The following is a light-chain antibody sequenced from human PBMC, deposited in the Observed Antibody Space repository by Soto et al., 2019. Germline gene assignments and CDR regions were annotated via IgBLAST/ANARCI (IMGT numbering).Light chain of an antibody. Sequence: EIVLTQSPGTLSLSPGERATLSCRASRTISSRYVAWYQHKPGQAPRLLIYGASSRATAIPDRFGGSGSGTDFTLTISRLEPEDFAVYYCQQYGSSPALTFGGGTKVEIK. V-gene: IGKV3-20*01. CDR3: QQYGSSPALT. J-gene: IGKJ4*01. CDR2: GAS. CDR1: RTISSRY.